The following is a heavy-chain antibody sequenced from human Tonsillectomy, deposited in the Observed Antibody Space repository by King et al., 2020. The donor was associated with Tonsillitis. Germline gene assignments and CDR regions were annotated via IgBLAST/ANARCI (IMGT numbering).Heavy chain of an antibody. Sequence: VQLVESGAEVKKPGASVNVSCTASAHTFTTYDIYWVRQATGQGLEWMGWMNPYSGHTGYSQKFQGRVTMTRNTSISTAYMELSSLRSEDTAVYYCARASNYGMDVWGQGTTVTVSS. J-gene: IGHJ6*02. CDR1: AHTFTTYD. V-gene: IGHV1-8*01. CDR3: ARASNYGMDV. CDR2: MNPYSGHT.